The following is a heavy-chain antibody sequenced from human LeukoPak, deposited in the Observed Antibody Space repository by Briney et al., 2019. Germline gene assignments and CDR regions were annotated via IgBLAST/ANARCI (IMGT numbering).Heavy chain of an antibody. CDR1: GLTFSSYW. Sequence: GGSLRLSCAASGLTFSSYWMHWVRQAPGKGLVWVSRINGDGYSTSYADSVKGRFTISRDNAKNTLYLQMNSLRAEDTAVYYCALAWSGSYSGLDYWGQGTLVTVSS. CDR2: INGDGYST. D-gene: IGHD1-26*01. V-gene: IGHV3-74*01. J-gene: IGHJ4*02. CDR3: ALAWSGSYSGLDY.